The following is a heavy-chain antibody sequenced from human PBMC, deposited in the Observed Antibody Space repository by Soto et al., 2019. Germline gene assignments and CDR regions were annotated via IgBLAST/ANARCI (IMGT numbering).Heavy chain of an antibody. V-gene: IGHV4-59*08. J-gene: IGHJ4*02. D-gene: IGHD1-1*01. CDR2: IYYSGST. CDR1: GGSISSYY. CDR3: ARRYGYSFDY. Sequence: PSETLSLTCTVSGGSISSYYWSWIRQPPGKGLEWIGYIYYSGSTNYNPSLKSRVTISVDTSKNQFSLKLSFLTAADTAVYYCARRYGYSFDYWGQGTLVTVSS.